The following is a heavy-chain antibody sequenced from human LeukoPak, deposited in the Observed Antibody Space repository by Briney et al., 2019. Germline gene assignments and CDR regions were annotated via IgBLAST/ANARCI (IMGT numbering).Heavy chain of an antibody. V-gene: IGHV3-30*01. J-gene: IGHJ4*02. Sequence: PGGSLRLSCAASGFTFNKYAIHWVRQAPGKGLEWVTVISYDGSYKDYPDSVKGRFTISRDNSKNTLYLQMNSLRAEDTAVYYCAKGSLGYSTDYWGQGTLVTVSS. CDR3: AKGSLGYSTDY. CDR1: GFTFNKYA. D-gene: IGHD6-13*01. CDR2: ISYDGSYK.